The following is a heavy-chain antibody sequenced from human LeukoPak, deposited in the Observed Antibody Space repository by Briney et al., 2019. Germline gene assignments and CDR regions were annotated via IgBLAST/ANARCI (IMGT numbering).Heavy chain of an antibody. CDR2: ISSSASTI. V-gene: IGHV3-48*03. J-gene: IGHJ3*02. CDR1: TFIFSSYE. D-gene: IGHD3-16*01. CDR3: AREGDNDAFDI. Sequence: PGGSLTPSWPAATFIFSSYEINWDRQAPGKGLEWVSYISSSASTIYYADSVKGRFTISRDNAKNSLYLQMNSLRAEDTAVYYCAREGDNDAFDIWGQGTMVTVSS.